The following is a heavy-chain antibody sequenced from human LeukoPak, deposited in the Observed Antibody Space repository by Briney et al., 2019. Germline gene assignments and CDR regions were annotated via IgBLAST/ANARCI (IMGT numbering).Heavy chain of an antibody. D-gene: IGHD6-13*01. CDR1: GYTFTSYY. CDR3: ARVKEGIAAAGTFDY. V-gene: IGHV1-46*01. CDR2: INPSGGST. Sequence: GASVKVSCKASGYTFTSYYMHWVRQAPGQGLERMGIINPSGGSTSYAQKFQGRVTMTRDMSTSTVYMELSSLRSEDTAVYYCARVKEGIAAAGTFDYWGQGTLVTVSS. J-gene: IGHJ4*02.